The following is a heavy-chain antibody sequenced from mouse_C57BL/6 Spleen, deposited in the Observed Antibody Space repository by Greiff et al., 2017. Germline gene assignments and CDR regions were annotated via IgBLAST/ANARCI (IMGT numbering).Heavy chain of an antibody. J-gene: IGHJ3*01. D-gene: IGHD1-1*01. Sequence: QVQLKESGAELVKPGASVKISCKASGYAFSSYWMNWVKQRPGKGLEWIGQIYPGDGDTNYNGKFKGKATLTADKSSSTAYMQLSSLTSEDSAVYFCASDYYGSGFAYWGQGTLVTVSA. CDR2: IYPGDGDT. CDR3: ASDYYGSGFAY. V-gene: IGHV1-80*01. CDR1: GYAFSSYW.